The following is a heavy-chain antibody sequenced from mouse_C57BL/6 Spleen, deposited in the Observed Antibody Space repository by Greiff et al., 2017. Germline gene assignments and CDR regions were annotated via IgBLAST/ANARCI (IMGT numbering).Heavy chain of an antibody. CDR3: ARRDMSNYVNY. CDR1: GYTFTSYW. V-gene: IGHV1-50*01. CDR2: IDPSDSYT. Sequence: QVQLQQPGAELVKPGASVKLSCKASGYTFTSYWMQWVKQRPGQGLEWIGEIDPSDSYTNYNQKFKGKATLTVDTSSSTAYMQLSSLTSEDSAVYYCARRDMSNYVNYWGQGTTLTVSS. J-gene: IGHJ2*01. D-gene: IGHD2-5*01.